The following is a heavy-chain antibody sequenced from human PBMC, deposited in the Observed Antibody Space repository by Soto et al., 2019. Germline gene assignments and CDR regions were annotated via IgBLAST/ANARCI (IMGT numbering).Heavy chain of an antibody. Sequence: EVQLLESGGGLVQPGGSLRLSCAASGFTFSSYAMSWVRQAPGKGLEWVSGIGASGAGTYYADFGKGRFIISRDNSMNTLHLQMNSLRAKYTAVYYCAVRKTGSYFDYWGQGTLVTVSS. V-gene: IGHV3-23*01. J-gene: IGHJ4*02. CDR3: AVRKTGSYFDY. D-gene: IGHD1-26*01. CDR1: GFTFSSYA. CDR2: IGASGAGT.